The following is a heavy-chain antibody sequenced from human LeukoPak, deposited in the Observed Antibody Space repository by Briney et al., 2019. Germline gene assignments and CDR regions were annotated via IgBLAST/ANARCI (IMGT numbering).Heavy chain of an antibody. CDR3: ARLPGYYYYYYYMDV. J-gene: IGHJ6*03. CDR2: ISSNSYI. CDR1: GINFRYYG. Sequence: GFLRTSLGASGINFRYYGINLVRPASGKGLGWVSGISSNSYIHYADSVKGRFTVSRDNAENSLYLQMNSLRAEDTAVYYCARLPGYYYYYYYMDVWGKGTTVTVSS. V-gene: IGHV3-21*01.